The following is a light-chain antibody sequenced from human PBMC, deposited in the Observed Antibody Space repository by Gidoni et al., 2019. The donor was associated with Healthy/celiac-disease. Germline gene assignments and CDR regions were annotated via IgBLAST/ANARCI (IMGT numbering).Light chain of an antibody. CDR3: QQSYSTLT. V-gene: IGKV1-39*01. CDR1: QSISSY. J-gene: IGKJ4*01. CDR2: AAS. Sequence: DIQITQSPSSLSASVGDRVTITCRASQSISSYLNWYQQKPGNAPKLLIYAASSLQSGVPSRFSGSGSGTDFTLTISSLQPEDFATYYCQQSYSTLTFGGGTKVEIK.